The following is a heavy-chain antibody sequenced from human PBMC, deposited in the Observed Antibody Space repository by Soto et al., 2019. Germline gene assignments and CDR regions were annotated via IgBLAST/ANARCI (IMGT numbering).Heavy chain of an antibody. D-gene: IGHD3-10*01. CDR1: GGTFSSYA. CDR3: AGSFKYGSGTFDAFDI. V-gene: IGHV1-69*13. Sequence: GASVKVSCKASGGTFSSYAIGWVRQAPGQGLEWMGGIIPIFGTTNYAEKFRGRVSITADESTSTAYVELSSLRSEDTAVYYCAGSFKYGSGTFDAFDIWGQGTMVTVSS. J-gene: IGHJ3*02. CDR2: IIPIFGTT.